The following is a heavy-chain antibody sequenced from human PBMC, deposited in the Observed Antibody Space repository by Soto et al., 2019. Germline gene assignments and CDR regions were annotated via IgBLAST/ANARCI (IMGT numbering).Heavy chain of an antibody. CDR3: ARATLNNHYGSGSYRAFDI. CDR1: GYTFTGYY. D-gene: IGHD3-10*01. Sequence: ASVKVSCKASGYTFTGYYMHWVRQAPGQGLEWMGWINPNSGGTNYAQKFQGWVTMTRDTSISTAYMELSRLRSDDTAVYYCARATLNNHYGSGSYRAFDIWGQGTMVTVSS. CDR2: INPNSGGT. V-gene: IGHV1-2*04. J-gene: IGHJ3*02.